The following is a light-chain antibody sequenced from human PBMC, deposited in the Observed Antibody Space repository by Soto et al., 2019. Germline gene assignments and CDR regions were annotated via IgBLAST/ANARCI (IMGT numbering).Light chain of an antibody. CDR2: EVS. CDR3: SSYAGSNNYV. J-gene: IGLJ1*01. CDR1: SSDVGGYNY. V-gene: IGLV2-8*01. Sequence: LTQPPSASGSPGQSVTISCTGTSSDVGGYNYISWYQQHPGKAPKLMIYEVSKRPSGVPDCFSGSKSGNTASLTVSGLQAEDEADYYCSSYAGSNNYVFGTGTKVTVL.